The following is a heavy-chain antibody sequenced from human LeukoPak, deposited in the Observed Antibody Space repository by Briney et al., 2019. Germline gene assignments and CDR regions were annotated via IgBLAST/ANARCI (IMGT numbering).Heavy chain of an antibody. CDR1: GGSFSGYY. CDR3: ARLGQGVDY. CDR2: IYYSGST. V-gene: IGHV4-59*08. J-gene: IGHJ4*02. Sequence: SETLSLTCAVYGGSFSGYYWSWIRQPPGKGLEWIGYIYYSGSTNYNPSLKSRVTISVDTSKNQFSLKLSSVTAADTAVYYCARLGQGVDYWGQGTLVTVSS.